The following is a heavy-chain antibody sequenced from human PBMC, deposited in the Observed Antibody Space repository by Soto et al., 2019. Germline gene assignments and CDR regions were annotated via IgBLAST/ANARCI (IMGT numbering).Heavy chain of an antibody. D-gene: IGHD2-8*01. CDR2: MNPNSGNT. CDR3: ARGLGYCTNGVCYPYYYGMDV. CDR1: GYTFTSYA. Sequence: ASVKVSCKASGYTFTSYAMHWVRQATGQGLEWMGWMNPNSGNTGYAQKFQGRVTMTRNTSISTAYMELSSLRSEDTAVYYCARGLGYCTNGVCYPYYYGMDVWGQGTTVTVSS. J-gene: IGHJ6*02. V-gene: IGHV1-8*02.